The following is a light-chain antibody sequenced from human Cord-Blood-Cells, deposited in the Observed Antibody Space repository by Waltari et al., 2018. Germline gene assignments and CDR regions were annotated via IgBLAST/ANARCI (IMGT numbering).Light chain of an antibody. Sequence: QSALTQPASVSGSPGQSITISCTGTSSDVGSDNLVSWYQQHPGKAPKLMIYEGSTRPSGVANRFSGSKSGNTASLTISGLQAEDEADYYCCSYAGSSTFDVFGTGTKVTVL. V-gene: IGLV2-23*03. CDR1: SSDVGSDNL. CDR2: EGS. J-gene: IGLJ1*01. CDR3: CSYAGSSTFDV.